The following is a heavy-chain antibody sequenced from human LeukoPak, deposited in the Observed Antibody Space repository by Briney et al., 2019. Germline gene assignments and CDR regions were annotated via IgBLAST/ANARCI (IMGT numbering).Heavy chain of an antibody. CDR1: GGSISSYY. V-gene: IGHV4-59*12. CDR3: ARDAYSSSSHGMDV. D-gene: IGHD6-13*01. Sequence: SETLSLTCTVSGGSISSYYWSWIRQPPGKGLEWIGYIYYSGSTYYNPSLKSRVTISVDTSKNQFSLKLSSVTAADTAVYYCARDAYSSSSHGMDVWGQETTVTVSS. J-gene: IGHJ6*02. CDR2: IYYSGST.